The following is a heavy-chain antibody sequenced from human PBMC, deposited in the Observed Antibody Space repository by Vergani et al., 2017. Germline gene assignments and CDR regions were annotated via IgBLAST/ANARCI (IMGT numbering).Heavy chain of an antibody. CDR1: VIDFISYG. J-gene: IGHJ6*03. CDR2: ILYVGSNE. Sequence: VQLVESGGDVLQPGGSLLLPCVALVIDFISYGTHWVCQAPGKGLEWLAFILYVGSNEYYADSVKGRYTVSRDKSTKTVYLRMASLRVEDTAVYYCARDPRWQFAAVYSYYYMDGGGREIMVTVSS. CDR3: ARDPRWQFAAVYSYYYMDG. V-gene: IGHV3-33*05. D-gene: IGHD4-11*01.